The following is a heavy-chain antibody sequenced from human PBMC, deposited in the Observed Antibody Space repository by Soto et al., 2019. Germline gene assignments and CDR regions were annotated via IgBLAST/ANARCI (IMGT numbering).Heavy chain of an antibody. D-gene: IGHD6-25*01. J-gene: IGHJ4*02. CDR1: GFSFSSYW. CDR2: INTDGTST. Sequence: EVRLVESGGGLVQPGGSLRLSCAASGFSFSSYWMHWVRQAPGRGLMWVSRINTDGTSTSYADSVKGRFTISRDNGKNTLYLQMNSLRAEDTAVYYCARGSGFQAGVHGYWGQGILITVSS. V-gene: IGHV3-74*01. CDR3: ARGSGFQAGVHGY.